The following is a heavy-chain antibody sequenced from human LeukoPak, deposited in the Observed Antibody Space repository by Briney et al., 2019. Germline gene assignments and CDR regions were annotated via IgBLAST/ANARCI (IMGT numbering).Heavy chain of an antibody. V-gene: IGHV4-61*02. J-gene: IGHJ3*01. D-gene: IGHD1-1*01. CDR1: GGSISSGSYY. Sequence: SETLSLTCTVSGGSISSGSYYWSWIRQPAGKGLEWIGRIYTSGSTNYNPSLKSRVTMSVDTSKNQFSLKLSSVTAADTAVYYCARDFPGTDDSFDVWGQGTMVTVSS. CDR3: ARDFPGTDDSFDV. CDR2: IYTSGST.